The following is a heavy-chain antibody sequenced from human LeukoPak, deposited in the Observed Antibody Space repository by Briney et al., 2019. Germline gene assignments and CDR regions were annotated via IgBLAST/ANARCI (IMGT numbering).Heavy chain of an antibody. J-gene: IGHJ3*02. D-gene: IGHD3-22*01. CDR2: INSDGSST. Sequence: GGSLRLSCAASGFTFSSYWMHWVRQAPGKGLVWVSRINSDGSSTSYADSAKGRFTISRDNAKNTLYLQMNSLRAEDTAVYYCARDARDYYDSSARAFDIWGQGTMVTVSS. V-gene: IGHV3-74*01. CDR1: GFTFSSYW. CDR3: ARDARDYYDSSARAFDI.